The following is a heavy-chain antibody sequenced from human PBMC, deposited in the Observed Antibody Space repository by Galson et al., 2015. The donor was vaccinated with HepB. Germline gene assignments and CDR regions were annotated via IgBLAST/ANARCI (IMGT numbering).Heavy chain of an antibody. CDR2: ISYDGSNK. CDR1: GFTFSSYA. J-gene: IGHJ5*02. D-gene: IGHD6-13*01. V-gene: IGHV3-30*04. CDR3: ARDMAAAGTDARFDP. Sequence: SLRLSCAASGFTFSSYAMHWVRQAPGKGLEWVAVISYDGSNKYYADSVKGRFTISRDNSKNTLYLQMNSLRAEDTAAYYCARDMAAAGTDARFDPWGQGTLVTVSS.